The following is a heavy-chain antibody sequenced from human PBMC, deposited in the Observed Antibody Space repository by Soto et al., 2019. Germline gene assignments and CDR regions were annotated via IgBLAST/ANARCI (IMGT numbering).Heavy chain of an antibody. J-gene: IGHJ6*03. CDR1: GYSVTSYW. CDR2: IYPGDSDT. D-gene: IGHD3-10*01. Sequence: PGESLKISCKGSGYSVTSYWIGWVRQMPGKGLEWMGIIYPGDSDTRYSPSFQSQVTISADKSISTAYLQWSSLKASDTAMYYCARLITMVRGYYYYMDVWGKGTTVTVSS. V-gene: IGHV5-51*01. CDR3: ARLITMVRGYYYYMDV.